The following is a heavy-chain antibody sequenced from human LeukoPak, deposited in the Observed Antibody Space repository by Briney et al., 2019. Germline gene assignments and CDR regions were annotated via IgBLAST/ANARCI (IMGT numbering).Heavy chain of an antibody. CDR3: AMYSSGRYYFDY. V-gene: IGHV1-2*06. J-gene: IGHJ4*02. Sequence: ASVTVSCKASGYTFTGYYMHWVRQAPGQGLEWMGRINPNSGGTNYAQKFQGRVTMTRDTSISTAYMELSRLRSDDTAVYYCAMYSSGRYYFDYWGQGTLVTVSS. CDR1: GYTFTGYY. D-gene: IGHD6-19*01. CDR2: INPNSGGT.